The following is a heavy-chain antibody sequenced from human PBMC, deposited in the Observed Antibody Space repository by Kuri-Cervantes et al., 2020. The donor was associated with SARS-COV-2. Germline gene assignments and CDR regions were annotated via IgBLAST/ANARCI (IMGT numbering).Heavy chain of an antibody. CDR2: ISYDGSNK. CDR3: ARDRPYALGYCSGGSCYEMWFDP. Sequence: LSLTCAASGFTFRSYAMHWVRQAPGKGLEWVAVISYDGSNKYYADSVKGRFTISRDNSKNTLYLQMNSLRAEDTAVYYCARDRPYALGYCSGGSCYEMWFDPWGQGTLVTVSS. CDR1: GFTFRSYA. J-gene: IGHJ5*02. D-gene: IGHD2-15*01. V-gene: IGHV3-30-3*01.